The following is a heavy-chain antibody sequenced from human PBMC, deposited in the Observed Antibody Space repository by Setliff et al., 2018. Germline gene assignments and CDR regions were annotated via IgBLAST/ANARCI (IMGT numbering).Heavy chain of an antibody. CDR3: ARHHPQYYSDSSGYFYEDWYFDL. D-gene: IGHD3-22*01. CDR2: IDYSGTT. V-gene: IGHV4-59*08. Sequence: SETLSLTCTVSGGSISNYNWSWIRQHPGKGLEWIGYIDYSGTTNSIPSLKSRVTISVDTSKNQFSLKLSSVTAADTAVYYCARHHPQYYSDSSGYFYEDWYFDLWGRGTLVTVSS. CDR1: GGSISNYN. J-gene: IGHJ2*01.